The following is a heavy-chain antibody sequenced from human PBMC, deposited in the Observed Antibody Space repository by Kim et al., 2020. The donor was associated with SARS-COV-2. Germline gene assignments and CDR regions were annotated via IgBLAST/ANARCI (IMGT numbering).Heavy chain of an antibody. D-gene: IGHD4-17*01. CDR1: GFTFDDYA. V-gene: IGHV3-43D*03. Sequence: GGSLRLSCAASGFTFDDYAMHWVRQAPGKGLEWVSLISWDGGSTYYADSVKGRFTISRDNSKNSLYLQMNSLRAEDTALYYCAKVRYDGDYVQDYGMDVWGQGTTVTVSS. CDR3: AKVRYDGDYVQDYGMDV. CDR2: ISWDGGST. J-gene: IGHJ6*02.